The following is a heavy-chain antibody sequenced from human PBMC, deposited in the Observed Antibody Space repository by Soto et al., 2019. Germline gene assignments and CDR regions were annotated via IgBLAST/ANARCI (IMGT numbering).Heavy chain of an antibody. Sequence: TSETLSLTCTVSGGSISISTFYWGWIRQPPGKGLEWIGSVYYSGSTYYNPSLKSRVTISVDTSKNQFSLKLSSVTAADTAVYYCARHGQLYNSGWYLNWFDPWGQGTLVNVSS. CDR1: GGSISISTFY. V-gene: IGHV4-39*01. J-gene: IGHJ5*02. CDR3: ARHGQLYNSGWYLNWFDP. D-gene: IGHD6-19*01. CDR2: VYYSGST.